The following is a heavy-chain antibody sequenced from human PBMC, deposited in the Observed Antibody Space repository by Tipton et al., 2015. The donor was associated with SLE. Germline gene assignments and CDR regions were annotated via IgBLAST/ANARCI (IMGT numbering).Heavy chain of an antibody. J-gene: IGHJ3*01. V-gene: IGHV3-23*01. CDR3: AKPFSPAGVYLPYDV. D-gene: IGHD5/OR15-5a*01. Sequence: SLRLSCAASGLTFSAYGMTWVRQGPGKGLEWVSAISGGGGGTYYADSVKGRFTISRDNSRNTLNLQMISLRAEDTATYYCAKPFSPAGVYLPYDVWGQGTVVTVSS. CDR1: GLTFSAYG. CDR2: ISGGGGGT.